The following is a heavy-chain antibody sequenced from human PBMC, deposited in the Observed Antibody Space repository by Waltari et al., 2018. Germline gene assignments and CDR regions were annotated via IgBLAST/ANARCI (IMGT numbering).Heavy chain of an antibody. CDR1: GGSISSSSYY. J-gene: IGHJ4*02. D-gene: IGHD6-19*01. CDR3: ATKRESSASGFDY. Sequence: QLQLQESGPGLVKPSETLSFTCTVSGGSISSSSYYWGWIRQHPGKGLGWIGSIYYSWSTYSNPSLKSRGTISVDTSKNQFSLKLSSVTAADTAVYYCATKRESSASGFDYWGQGTLVTVSS. V-gene: IGHV4-39*01. CDR2: IYYSWST.